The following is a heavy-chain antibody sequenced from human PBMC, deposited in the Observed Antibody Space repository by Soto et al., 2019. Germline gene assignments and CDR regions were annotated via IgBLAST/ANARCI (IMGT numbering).Heavy chain of an antibody. CDR2: IYYSGST. CDR1: GGSISSYY. CDR3: AGAPLTYYYGSGSFGSGWFDP. V-gene: IGHV4-59*08. Sequence: QVQLQVSGPGLVKPSETLSLTCTVSGGSISSYYWSWIRQPPGKGLEWIGYIYYSGSTNYNPSLKSRVTISVDTSKNQFSLKLSSVTAADTAVYYCAGAPLTYYYGSGSFGSGWFDPWGQGTLVTVSS. J-gene: IGHJ5*02. D-gene: IGHD3-10*01.